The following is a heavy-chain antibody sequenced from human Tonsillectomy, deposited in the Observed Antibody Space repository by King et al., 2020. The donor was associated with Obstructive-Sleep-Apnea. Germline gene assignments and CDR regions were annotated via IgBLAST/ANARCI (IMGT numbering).Heavy chain of an antibody. Sequence: LVESGGGLVQPGRSLRLSCAASGFTFYAYAMHWVRQAPGKGLEWVSSINWNSGTIGYADSVKGRFTISRDNAKNSLSLQMHSLRAEDTALYYCAKGGGDYSSRPYFDFWGQGTLVTVSS. J-gene: IGHJ4*02. CDR2: INWNSGTI. CDR3: AKGGGDYSSRPYFDF. CDR1: GFTFYAYA. V-gene: IGHV3-9*01. D-gene: IGHD6-13*01.